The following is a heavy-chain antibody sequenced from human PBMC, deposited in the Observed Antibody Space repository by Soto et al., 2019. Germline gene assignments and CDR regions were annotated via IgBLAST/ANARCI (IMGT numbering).Heavy chain of an antibody. Sequence: SETLSLTCTVSGGSISSSSYYWGWIRQPPGKGLEWIGSIYYSGSTYYNPSLKSRVTISVDTSKNQFSLKLSSVTAADTAVYYCARSVNIVVVVAAITDDAFDIWGQGTMVTVSS. J-gene: IGHJ3*02. CDR1: GGSISSSSYY. V-gene: IGHV4-39*01. CDR2: IYYSGST. CDR3: ARSVNIVVVVAAITDDAFDI. D-gene: IGHD2-15*01.